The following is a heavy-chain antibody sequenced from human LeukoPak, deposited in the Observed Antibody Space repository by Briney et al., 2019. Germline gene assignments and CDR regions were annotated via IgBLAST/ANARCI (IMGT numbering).Heavy chain of an antibody. CDR2: IRYDGSNK. J-gene: IGHJ4*02. Sequence: GGSLRLSCAASGFTFSSYGMHWVRQAPGKGLEWVAVIRYDGSNKYYADSVKGRFTISRDNSKNTLYLQMNSLRAEDTAVYYCARGPGYNYFDYWGQGTLVTVSS. V-gene: IGHV3-33*01. CDR1: GFTFSSYG. CDR3: ARGPGYNYFDY. D-gene: IGHD2-2*02.